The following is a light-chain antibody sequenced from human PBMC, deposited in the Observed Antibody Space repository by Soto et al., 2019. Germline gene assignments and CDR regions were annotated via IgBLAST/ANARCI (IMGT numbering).Light chain of an antibody. J-gene: IGKJ2*01. V-gene: IGKV3-15*01. CDR3: QQYHNWPPQYT. CDR2: GAS. CDR1: QTISSN. Sequence: EIVMTQSPATLSVSPGERATLSCRASQTISSNLAWYQQKPGQSPRLLIHGASTRATGVPARFSGSVYGTDFTLTISSLQSEDFAVYYCQQYHNWPPQYTFGQGTKLQIK.